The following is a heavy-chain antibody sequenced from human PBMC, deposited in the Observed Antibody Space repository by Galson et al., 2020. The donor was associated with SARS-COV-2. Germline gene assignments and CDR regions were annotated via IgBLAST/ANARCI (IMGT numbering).Heavy chain of an antibody. CDR1: GGTFSSYA. Sequence: ASVKVSCKASGGTFSSYAISWVRQAPGQGLEWMGGIIPIFGTANYAQKFQGRVTITTDESTSTAYMELSSLRSEDTAVYYCARVFGYDSSGPYDYGGQGTLVTVSS. V-gene: IGHV1-69*05. CDR2: IIPIFGTA. D-gene: IGHD3-22*01. CDR3: ARVFGYDSSGPYDY. J-gene: IGHJ4*02.